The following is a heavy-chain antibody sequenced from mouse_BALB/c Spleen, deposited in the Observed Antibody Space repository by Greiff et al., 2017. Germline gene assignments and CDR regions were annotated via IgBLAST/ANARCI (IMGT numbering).Heavy chain of an antibody. CDR3: ARRCDAMDY. CDR1: GYAFTNYL. J-gene: IGHJ4*01. Sequence: QVQLKQSGAELVRPGTSVKVSCKASGYAFTNYLIEWVKQRPGQGLEWIGVINPGGGGTNYNEKFKGKATLTADKSSSTAYMQLSSLTSDDAAVYFCARRCDAMDYWGQGTSVTVSS. V-gene: IGHV1-54*01. CDR2: INPGGGGT.